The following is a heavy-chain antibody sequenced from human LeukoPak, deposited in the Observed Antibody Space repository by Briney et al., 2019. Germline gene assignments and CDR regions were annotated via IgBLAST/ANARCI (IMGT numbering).Heavy chain of an antibody. CDR1: GFTFSSYA. CDR3: ARDPPYYSSSWYDAFDI. Sequence: GRSLRLSCAASGFTFSSYAMHWVRQAPGKGLESGAVISYDGSNKYYADSVKGRFTISRDNSKNTLYLQMNSLRAEDTAVYYCARDPPYYSSSWYDAFDIWGQGRMVTVSS. V-gene: IGHV3-30-3*01. CDR2: ISYDGSNK. J-gene: IGHJ3*02. D-gene: IGHD6-13*01.